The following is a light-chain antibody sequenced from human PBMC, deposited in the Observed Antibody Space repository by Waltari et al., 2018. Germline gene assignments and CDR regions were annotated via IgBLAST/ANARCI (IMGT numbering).Light chain of an antibody. V-gene: IGLV2-14*01. Sequence: QSALTQPASVSGSPGQSITISCTGTSGDVGGYNYVSWFQQHPGKVPKLIISDVSNRRPGVSDRFSGSKSGNTASLTISGLQAEDEASYYCASYTNSDSEVFGGGTKVTVL. CDR2: DVS. J-gene: IGLJ3*02. CDR3: ASYTNSDSEV. CDR1: SGDVGGYNY.